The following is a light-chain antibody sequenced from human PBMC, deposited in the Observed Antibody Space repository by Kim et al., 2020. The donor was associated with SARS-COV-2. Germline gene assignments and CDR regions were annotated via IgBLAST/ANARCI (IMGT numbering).Light chain of an antibody. CDR2: DAS. Sequence: SSSAERAALPCRASQSVSNFLAWYQQKPGQDPRLLIYDASNRATRIPARFSGSGSGTDFTLPISSLEPEDFAVYYCQQRSNWPLTFGGGTKVDIK. V-gene: IGKV3-11*01. CDR1: QSVSNF. CDR3: QQRSNWPLT. J-gene: IGKJ4*01.